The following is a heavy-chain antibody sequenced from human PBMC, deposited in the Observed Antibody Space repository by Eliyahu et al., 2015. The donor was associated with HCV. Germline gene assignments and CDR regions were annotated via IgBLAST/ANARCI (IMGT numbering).Heavy chain of an antibody. CDR3: ARRGKYDSNGYPDY. V-gene: IGHV1-2*02. CDR1: GYTFTGYY. D-gene: IGHD3-22*01. Sequence: QVQLVQSGAEVKKPGASVKVSCKASGYTFTGYYMHWVRQAPGQGAEGKGWFNPNSGGTNYAQKFEGRVTMTRDTSISTAYMELSRLRSDDTAVYYCARRGKYDSNGYPDYWGQGTLVTVSS. CDR2: FNPNSGGT. J-gene: IGHJ4*02.